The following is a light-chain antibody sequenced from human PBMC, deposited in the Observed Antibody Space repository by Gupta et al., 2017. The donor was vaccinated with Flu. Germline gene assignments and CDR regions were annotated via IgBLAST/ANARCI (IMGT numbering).Light chain of an antibody. CDR1: SANIGANP. CDR2: GNK. CDR3: AAWDDCLSASV. Sequence: QSVMTQPPSASGTPGQTVTTSCSGSSANIGANPVSWYQQVPGTAPKLLIYGNKQRPSGVPDRFSGSNSGTSASLAISGLQSEDEADYYCAAWDDCLSASVFGGGTKLTVL. J-gene: IGLJ2*01. V-gene: IGLV1-44*01.